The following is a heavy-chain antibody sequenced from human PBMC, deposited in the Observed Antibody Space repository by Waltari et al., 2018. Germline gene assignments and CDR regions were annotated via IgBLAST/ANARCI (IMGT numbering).Heavy chain of an antibody. CDR3: AKDAFGNTYLDH. D-gene: IGHD3-10*01. J-gene: IGHJ4*02. V-gene: IGHV3-30*19. Sequence: QVQLVESGGGVVQPGMSLRLSCAASGFSLGSFGMHWVRQAPGKWLEWVALIFFGGGDTFYADSVRGRFTISRDNSKNTLYLDIDSLRLDDTAIYYCAKDAFGNTYLDHWGQGTLVTVSS. CDR1: GFSLGSFG. CDR2: IFFGGGDT.